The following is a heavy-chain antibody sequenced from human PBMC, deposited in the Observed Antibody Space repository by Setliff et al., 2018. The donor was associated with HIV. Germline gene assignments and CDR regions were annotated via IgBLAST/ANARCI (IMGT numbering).Heavy chain of an antibody. CDR3: ACRYYDLWSNYYTGIPY. D-gene: IGHD3-3*01. CDR1: GGSISSSSYY. Sequence: SETLSLTCTVSGGSISSSSYYWGWIRQPPGKGLEWIGSVSYSGSTDYNPSLKSRVSISVDTSKKQFSLKLSSVTAADTAVYYCACRYYDLWSNYYTGIPYWGQGTLVTVS. CDR2: VSYSGST. J-gene: IGHJ4*02. V-gene: IGHV4-39*01.